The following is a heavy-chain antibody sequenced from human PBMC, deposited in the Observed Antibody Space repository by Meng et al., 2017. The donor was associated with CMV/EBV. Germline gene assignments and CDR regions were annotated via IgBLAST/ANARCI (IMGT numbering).Heavy chain of an antibody. D-gene: IGHD2-15*01. V-gene: IGHV5-51*01. CDR3: ARHLGPMCSGGSCNSLPSYYGMDV. CDR1: GYSFTSYW. J-gene: IGHJ6*02. CDR2: IYPCDSDT. Sequence: GESLKISCKGSGYSFTSYWIGWVRQMPGKGLEWMGIIYPCDSDTRYSPSFQGQVTISADKSISTAYLQWSSLKASDTAMYYCARHLGPMCSGGSCNSLPSYYGMDVWGQGTTVTVSS.